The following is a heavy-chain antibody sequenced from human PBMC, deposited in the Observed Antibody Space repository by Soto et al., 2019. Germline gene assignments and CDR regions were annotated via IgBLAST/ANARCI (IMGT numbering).Heavy chain of an antibody. D-gene: IGHD3-10*01. CDR3: AKGRKDTMVRGAILYYFDY. CDR2: ISGSGGST. V-gene: IGHV3-23*01. Sequence: EVQLLESGGGLVQPGGYLRLSCAASGFTFSSYAMSWVRQAPGKGLEWVSAISGSGGSTYYADSVKGRFTISRDNSKNTLYLQMNCLRAEDTAVYYCAKGRKDTMVRGAILYYFDYWGQGTLVTVSS. J-gene: IGHJ4*02. CDR1: GFTFSSYA.